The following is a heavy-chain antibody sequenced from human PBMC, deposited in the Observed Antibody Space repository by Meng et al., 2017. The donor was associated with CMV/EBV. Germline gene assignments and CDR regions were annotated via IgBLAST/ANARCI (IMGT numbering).Heavy chain of an antibody. J-gene: IGHJ5*02. CDR3: ARQHNSSSWIINWFDP. CDR2: INPNSGGT. CDR1: GYTFTGYY. V-gene: IGHV1-2*02. D-gene: IGHD6-13*01. Sequence: QVQVVQSGAEVKTPGSPVKVSGKASGYTFTGYYMHWVPQAPGQGLEWMGWINPNSGGTNYAQKFQGRVTMTRDTSISTAYMELSRLRSDDTAVYYCARQHNSSSWIINWFDPWGQGTLVTVSS.